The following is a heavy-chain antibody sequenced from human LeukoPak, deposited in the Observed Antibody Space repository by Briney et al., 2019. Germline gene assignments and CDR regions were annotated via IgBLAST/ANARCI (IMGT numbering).Heavy chain of an antibody. V-gene: IGHV4-31*03. J-gene: IGHJ3*02. CDR3: GRSRGYSGYAYDAFDI. D-gene: IGHD5-12*01. Sequence: SETLSLTCTVSGGSISSGGYYWSWIRQHPGKGLEWIGYIYYSGSTYYNPSLKSRVTISVDTSKNQFSLKLSSVTAADTAVYYCGRSRGYSGYAYDAFDIWGQGTMVTVSS. CDR2: IYYSGST. CDR1: GGSISSGGYY.